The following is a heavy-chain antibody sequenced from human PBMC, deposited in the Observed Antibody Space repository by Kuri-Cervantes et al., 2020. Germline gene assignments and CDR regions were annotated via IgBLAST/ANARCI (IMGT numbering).Heavy chain of an antibody. V-gene: IGHV3-30*03. Sequence: GESLKISCAASGFTFSSYGMHWVRQAPGKGLEWVTLISYDGSNKYYVHSVKGRFTISRDNSKNTLYLQMNSLRAEDTAVYYCARDMGGTFYYYYYGMDVWGQGTTVTVSS. CDR3: ARDMGGTFYYYYYGMDV. D-gene: IGHD2/OR15-2a*01. J-gene: IGHJ6*02. CDR1: GFTFSSYG. CDR2: ISYDGSNK.